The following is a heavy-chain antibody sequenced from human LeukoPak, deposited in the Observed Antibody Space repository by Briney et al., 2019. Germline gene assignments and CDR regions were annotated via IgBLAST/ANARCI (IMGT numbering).Heavy chain of an antibody. Sequence: SETLSLTCTVSIGSISSNNYYWGWIRQPPGKGLEWIGYIYYTGSTSYNPSLKSRVTMSVDTSKNQFSLKLSSVTAADTAVYYCARERSGPDIWGRGTLVTVAS. J-gene: IGHJ2*01. CDR2: IYYTGST. CDR3: ARERSGPDI. V-gene: IGHV4-61*05. D-gene: IGHD3-10*01. CDR1: IGSISSNNYY.